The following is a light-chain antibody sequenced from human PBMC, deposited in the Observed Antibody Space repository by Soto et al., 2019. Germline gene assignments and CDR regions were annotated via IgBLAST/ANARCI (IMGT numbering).Light chain of an antibody. CDR2: DVS. J-gene: IGLJ1*01. V-gene: IGLV2-14*03. Sequence: QSALTQPASVSGSPGQSITISCTGTSSDVGGYNYVSWYQHHPGKAPKRMIHDVSNRPSGVSNRFSGSKSGNTASLTISGLQAEDEADYYCNSYIPNNSTYVFGTGTKLTVL. CDR1: SSDVGGYNY. CDR3: NSYIPNNSTYV.